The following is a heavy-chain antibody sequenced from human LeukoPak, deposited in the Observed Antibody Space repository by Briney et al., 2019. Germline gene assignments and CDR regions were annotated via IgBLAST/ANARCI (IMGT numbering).Heavy chain of an antibody. D-gene: IGHD2-15*01. Sequence: SVKVSCKASGGTFSSYAISWVRQAPGQGLEWMGGIIPIFGTANYAQKFQGRVTITADKSTSTAYMELSSLRAEDTAVYYCARDVVASDAFDIWGQGTMVTVSS. V-gene: IGHV1-69*06. CDR2: IIPIFGTA. CDR1: GGTFSSYA. J-gene: IGHJ3*02. CDR3: ARDVVASDAFDI.